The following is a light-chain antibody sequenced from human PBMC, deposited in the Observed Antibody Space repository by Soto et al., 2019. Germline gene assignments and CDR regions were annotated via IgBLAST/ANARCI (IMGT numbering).Light chain of an antibody. Sequence: QSALTQPASVSGSPGQSITISCTGTSSDVGGYNHVSWYQQHPGKAPKLIIYEVRNRPSGVSNRLSGSKSGNTASLTISGLQADDEADYYCSSYTSSSTPYVFGTGTKLTVL. CDR3: SSYTSSSTPYV. CDR2: EVR. V-gene: IGLV2-14*01. CDR1: SSDVGGYNH. J-gene: IGLJ1*01.